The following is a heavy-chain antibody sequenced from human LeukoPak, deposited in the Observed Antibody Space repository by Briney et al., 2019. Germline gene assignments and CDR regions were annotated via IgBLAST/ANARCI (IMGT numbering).Heavy chain of an antibody. D-gene: IGHD3-22*01. CDR1: GFTFSSYG. CDR3: ASSDSSGYYRGQFDY. J-gene: IGHJ4*02. CDR2: IWYDGSNK. V-gene: IGHV3-33*01. Sequence: GGSLRLSCAASGFTFSSYGTHWVRQAPGKGLEWVAVIWYDGSNKYYADSVKGRFTISRDNSKNTLYLQMNSLRAEDTAVYYCASSDSSGYYRGQFDYWGQGTLVTVSS.